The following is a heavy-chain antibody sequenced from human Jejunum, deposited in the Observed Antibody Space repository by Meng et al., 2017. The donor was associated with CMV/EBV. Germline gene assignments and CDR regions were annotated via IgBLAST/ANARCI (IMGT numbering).Heavy chain of an antibody. J-gene: IGHJ4*02. CDR2: INVDGSTT. CDR3: ARDRSYYTTGPHFDY. Sequence: SGFTFSNYWMQWVRQAPGKGLVWVSRINVDGSTTTYADSVKGRFTISRDHAKNTLYLQMNSLRAEDTAVYYCARDRSYYTTGPHFDYWGQGTLVTVSS. CDR1: GFTFSNYW. V-gene: IGHV3-74*01. D-gene: IGHD2-2*02.